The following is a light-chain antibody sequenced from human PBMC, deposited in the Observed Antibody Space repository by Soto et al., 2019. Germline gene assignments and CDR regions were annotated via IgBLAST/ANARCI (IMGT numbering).Light chain of an antibody. J-gene: IGKJ2*01. CDR1: QGIGSY. CDR2: AAS. V-gene: IGKV1-9*01. Sequence: DIQLTQSPSFLSASVGDRVTITCRASQGIGSYLAWYQQRPGEAPKLLIYAASTLQSGVPSRFSGSGSGTEFTLTISSLQPEDFATFYCQQLNSYPRTFGQGTKLEIK. CDR3: QQLNSYPRT.